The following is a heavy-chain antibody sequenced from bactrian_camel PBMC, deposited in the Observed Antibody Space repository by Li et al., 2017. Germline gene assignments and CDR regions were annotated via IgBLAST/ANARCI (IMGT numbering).Heavy chain of an antibody. CDR1: GFTFGDFC. J-gene: IGHJ6*01. D-gene: IGHD2*01. CDR3: AASFIRTACYGGKWIVNRLWLDRANAA. Sequence: HVQLVESGGGSVQTGGSLRISCVTSGFTFGDFCMGWFRQVPGKEREGVAGLDDSGRTTYAKSVEGRFTISRDNYKNTLFLQMDNLEPEDTAMYYCAASFIRTACYGGKWIVNRLWLDRANAAWGQGTQVTVS. CDR2: LDDSGRT. V-gene: IGHV3S55*01.